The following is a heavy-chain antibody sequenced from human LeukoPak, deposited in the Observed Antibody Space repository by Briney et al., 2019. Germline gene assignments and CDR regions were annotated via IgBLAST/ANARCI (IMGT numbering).Heavy chain of an antibody. Sequence: VASVKVSCKASGGTFSSYAISWVRQAPGQGLEWMGGIIPIFGTANYAQKFQGRVTITADESTSTAYMELSSLRSEDTAVYYCARDLAEVAGTDYWGQGTLVTVSS. CDR1: GGTFSSYA. CDR2: IIPIFGTA. D-gene: IGHD6-19*01. CDR3: ARDLAEVAGTDY. V-gene: IGHV1-69*01. J-gene: IGHJ4*02.